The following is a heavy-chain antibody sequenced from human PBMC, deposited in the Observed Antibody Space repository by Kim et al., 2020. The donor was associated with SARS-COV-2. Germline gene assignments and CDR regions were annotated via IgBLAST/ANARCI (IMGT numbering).Heavy chain of an antibody. D-gene: IGHD3-9*01. J-gene: IGHJ6*02. CDR2: ISAYNGNT. CDR3: ARANSPYYDILTGPGVYDMDV. V-gene: IGHV1-18*04. Sequence: ASVKVSCKASGYTFTSYGISSVRQAPGQGLEWMGWISAYNGNTNYAQKLQGRVTMTTDTSTSTAYMELRSLRSDDTAVYYCARANSPYYDILTGPGVYDMDVWGQGTTVTVSS. CDR1: GYTFTSYG.